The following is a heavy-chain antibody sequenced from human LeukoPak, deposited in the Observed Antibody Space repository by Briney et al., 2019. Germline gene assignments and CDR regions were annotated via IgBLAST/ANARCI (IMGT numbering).Heavy chain of an antibody. CDR1: DFSLSTPGMG. CDR2: IYYNDDK. V-gene: IGHV2-5*01. D-gene: IGHD3-9*01. CDR3: AHLVVTIDWRSYFDY. J-gene: IGHJ4*02. Sequence: SGPTLVKPTQTLTLTCTFSDFSLSTPGMGVGWIRQPPGRALEWLAFIYYNDDKRYSPSLRSRLTITRDTSKNQEVLAMTNMDPVDTATYYCAHLVVTIDWRSYFDYWGQGALVTVSS.